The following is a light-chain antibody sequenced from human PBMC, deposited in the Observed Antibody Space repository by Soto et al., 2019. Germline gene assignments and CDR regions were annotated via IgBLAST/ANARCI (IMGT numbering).Light chain of an antibody. CDR1: QSVSSY. Sequence: ERLMPPSPATLSWSPGERAPLSCRASQSVSSYLAWYQQKPGQPPRLLIYGASSRATGIPDRFSGSGSGTDFTITISRLETEDFEVYYCQKYGSSPPTCGQGTTVDI. CDR2: GAS. V-gene: IGKV3-20*01. J-gene: IGKJ1*01. CDR3: QKYGSSPPT.